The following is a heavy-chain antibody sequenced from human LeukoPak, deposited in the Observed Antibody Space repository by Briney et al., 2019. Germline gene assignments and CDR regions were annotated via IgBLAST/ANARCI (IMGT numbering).Heavy chain of an antibody. Sequence: GGSLRLSCAASGFTFSSYWMNWVRQVPGKGLEWVANIKQDGSEKNYVDSVKGRFTISRDKTKSSLDLQMNSLRAEDTAVYYCARAGGYASSWAFWGQGTLATVSS. V-gene: IGHV3-7*01. CDR2: IKQDGSEK. CDR1: GFTFSSYW. CDR3: ARAGGYASSWAF. J-gene: IGHJ4*02. D-gene: IGHD5-12*01.